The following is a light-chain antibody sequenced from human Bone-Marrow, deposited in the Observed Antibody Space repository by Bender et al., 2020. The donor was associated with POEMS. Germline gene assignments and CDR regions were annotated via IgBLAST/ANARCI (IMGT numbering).Light chain of an antibody. Sequence: QSALTQPASVSESPGQSITISCTGSSSDVGTYDYVSWYQQHPGKAQKLIIYELSKRPSGVSNRFSGSKSGNTASLTISGLQAEDEADFYCCSYAGSSIWVFGGGTKLTVL. V-gene: IGLV2-23*02. CDR1: SSDVGTYDY. J-gene: IGLJ3*02. CDR2: ELS. CDR3: CSYAGSSIWV.